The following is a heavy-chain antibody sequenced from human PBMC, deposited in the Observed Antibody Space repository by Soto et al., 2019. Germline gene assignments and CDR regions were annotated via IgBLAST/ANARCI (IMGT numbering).Heavy chain of an antibody. V-gene: IGHV3-33*01. J-gene: IGHJ4*02. D-gene: IGHD2-2*01. CDR1: GFTFSSYG. CDR2: IWYDGSNK. CDR3: AREGYEGYYFDY. Sequence: QVQLVESGGGVVQPGRSLRHSCAASGFTFSSYGMHWVRQAPGKGLEWVAVIWYDGSNKYYADSVKGRFTISRDNSKNTLYLQMNSLRAEDTAVYYCAREGYEGYYFDYWGQGTLVTVSS.